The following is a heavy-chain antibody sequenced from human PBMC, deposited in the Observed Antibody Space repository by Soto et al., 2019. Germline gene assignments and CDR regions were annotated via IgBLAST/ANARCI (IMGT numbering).Heavy chain of an antibody. CDR2: IIPIFGTA. Sequence: SVKVSCKASGDTFSSYAISWVRQAPGQGLEWMGGIIPIFGTANYAQKFQGRVTITADESTSTAYMELSSLRSEDTAVYYCARRRTGTTIDYYYYGMDVWGQGTTVTVSS. J-gene: IGHJ6*02. CDR3: ARRRTGTTIDYYYYGMDV. V-gene: IGHV1-69*13. CDR1: GDTFSSYA. D-gene: IGHD1-7*01.